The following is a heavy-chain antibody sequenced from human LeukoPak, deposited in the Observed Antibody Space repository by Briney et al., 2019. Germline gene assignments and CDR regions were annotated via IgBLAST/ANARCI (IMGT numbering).Heavy chain of an antibody. D-gene: IGHD3-10*01. CDR2: IIPILGIA. J-gene: IGHJ4*02. Sequence: SVKVSCKASGGTFSSYAISWVRQAPGQGLEWMGRIIPILGIANYAQRFQGRVTITADKSTSTAYMELSSLRSEDTAVYYCARDLSGGSAPIDYWGQGTLVTVSS. CDR3: ARDLSGGSAPIDY. CDR1: GGTFSSYA. V-gene: IGHV1-69*04.